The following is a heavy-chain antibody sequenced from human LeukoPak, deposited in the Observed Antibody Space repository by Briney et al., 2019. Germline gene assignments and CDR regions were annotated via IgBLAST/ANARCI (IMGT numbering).Heavy chain of an antibody. Sequence: PGRSLRLSCAASGFTFSSYGMHWVRQAPGKGLEWVAVISYDGSNKYYADSVKGRFTISRDNSKNTLYLQMNSLRAEDTAVYYCAKDGYSSSWYGENWFDPWGQGTLATVSS. CDR2: ISYDGSNK. CDR1: GFTFSSYG. D-gene: IGHD6-13*01. J-gene: IGHJ5*02. CDR3: AKDGYSSSWYGENWFDP. V-gene: IGHV3-30*18.